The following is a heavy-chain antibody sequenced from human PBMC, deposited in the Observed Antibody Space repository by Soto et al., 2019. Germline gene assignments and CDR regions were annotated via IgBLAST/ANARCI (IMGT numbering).Heavy chain of an antibody. Sequence: PSETLSLTCTVSGGSISSYNWSWIRQPPGKGLEWIGYIYYSGSTNYNPSLKSRVTISVDTSKNQFSLKLSSVTAADTAVYYCARESYDHARRYFDYWGQGTLVTTSS. D-gene: IGHD3-16*01. CDR2: IYYSGST. CDR1: GGSISSYN. V-gene: IGHV4-59*01. CDR3: ARESYDHARRYFDY. J-gene: IGHJ4*01.